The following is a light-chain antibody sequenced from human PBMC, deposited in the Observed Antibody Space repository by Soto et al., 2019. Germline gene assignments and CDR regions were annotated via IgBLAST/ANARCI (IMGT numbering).Light chain of an antibody. Sequence: EIVLTQSPGTLSLSPGERATLSCRASQSVSSSYLAWYQQKPGQAPRLLIYDASSRATGIPDRFSGSGSGTDFTLTISRLEPEDFAVYYGQQYGSSPLTFGGGTKVAIK. CDR1: QSVSSSY. CDR3: QQYGSSPLT. CDR2: DAS. J-gene: IGKJ4*01. V-gene: IGKV3-20*01.